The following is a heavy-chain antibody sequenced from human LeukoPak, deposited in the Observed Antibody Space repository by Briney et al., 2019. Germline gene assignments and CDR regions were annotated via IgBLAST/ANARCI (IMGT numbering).Heavy chain of an antibody. V-gene: IGHV1-8*01. CDR3: ARGGLYCSGGSCVGLQDWFDP. J-gene: IGHJ5*02. CDR1: GYTFTSYD. CDR2: VNPNSGNT. D-gene: IGHD2-15*01. Sequence: ASVKVSCKASGYTFTSYDINWVRQATGQGLEWMGWVNPNSGNTGYAQKFQGRVTMTRNTSISTAYMELSSLRSEDTAVYYCARGGLYCSGGSCVGLQDWFDPWGQGTLVTVSS.